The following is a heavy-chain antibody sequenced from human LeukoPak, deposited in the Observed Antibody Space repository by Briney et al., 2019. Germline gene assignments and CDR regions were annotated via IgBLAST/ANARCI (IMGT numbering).Heavy chain of an antibody. D-gene: IGHD1-26*01. J-gene: IGHJ4*02. Sequence: GGSLRLSCSASGFTFSRYAMHWVRQAPGKGLEYVSGINDNGGRTHYGDSVKGRFSISRDNSKNTLHLQMSTLRAEDTALYYCLKDVGGCYAFDYWGQGILVTVAS. CDR1: GFTFSRYA. V-gene: IGHV3-64D*09. CDR2: INDNGGRT. CDR3: LKDVGGCYAFDY.